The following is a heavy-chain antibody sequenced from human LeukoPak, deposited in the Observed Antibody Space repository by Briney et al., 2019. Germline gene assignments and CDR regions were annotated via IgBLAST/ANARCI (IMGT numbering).Heavy chain of an antibody. CDR1: VGSISSYT. Sequence: GVSVKVSCRASVGSISSYTITWVRQAPGQGLEWMGRIIPILGTATYAQDVQGRVTITADIPSNTAYMEVNSLTSDDTAVYFRAKQGGARQDYYMDVWGNGTTVIVSS. V-gene: IGHV1-69*08. CDR3: AKQGGARQDYYMDV. D-gene: IGHD3-16*01. CDR2: IIPILGTA. J-gene: IGHJ6*03.